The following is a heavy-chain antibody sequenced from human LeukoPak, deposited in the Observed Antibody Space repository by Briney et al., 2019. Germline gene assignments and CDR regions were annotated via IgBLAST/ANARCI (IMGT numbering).Heavy chain of an antibody. V-gene: IGHV4-59*12. CDR1: GGSISSYY. CDR3: ARDLGSYYDSSGYYYYGMDV. CDR2: IFYTGST. D-gene: IGHD3-22*01. J-gene: IGHJ6*02. Sequence: SETLSLTCSVSGGSISSYYWSWIRQPPGKGLEWIGNIFYTGSTKYNPSLKSRVTISVDTFKNQISLKLSSVTAADTAVYYCARDLGSYYDSSGYYYYGMDVWGQGTTVTVSS.